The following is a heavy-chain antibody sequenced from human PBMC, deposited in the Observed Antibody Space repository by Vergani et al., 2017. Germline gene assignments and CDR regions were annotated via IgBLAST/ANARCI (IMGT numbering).Heavy chain of an antibody. Sequence: QVQLVQSGAEVKQPGSSVKVSCKASGVTFSSYAISWVRQAPGQGLEWMGWINPNSGGTYYAQKFQGRVTMTRDTSISTAYMELSRLRSDDTAVYYCARWGWQQLVAHAQPKPKNYSDYGMDVWGQGTTVTVSS. CDR1: GVTFSSYA. V-gene: IGHV1-2*02. CDR3: ARWGWQQLVAHAQPKPKNYSDYGMDV. J-gene: IGHJ6*02. CDR2: INPNSGGT. D-gene: IGHD6-13*01.